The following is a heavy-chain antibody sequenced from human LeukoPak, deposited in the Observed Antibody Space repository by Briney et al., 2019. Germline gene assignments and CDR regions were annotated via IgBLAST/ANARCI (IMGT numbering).Heavy chain of an antibody. J-gene: IGHJ3*02. D-gene: IGHD3-22*01. CDR1: GGSSSSYY. V-gene: IGHV4-4*07. Sequence: SETLSLTCTVSGGSSSSYYWSWIRQPAGKGLEWIGRIYTSGSTNYHPSLKSRVTMSVDTSKNQFSLKLSSVTAADTAVYYCARDPYYYDSSGYFNDAFDIWGQGTMVTVSS. CDR3: ARDPYYYDSSGYFNDAFDI. CDR2: IYTSGST.